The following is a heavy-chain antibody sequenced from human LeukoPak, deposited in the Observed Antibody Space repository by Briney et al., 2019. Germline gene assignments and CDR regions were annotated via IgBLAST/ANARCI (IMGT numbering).Heavy chain of an antibody. CDR2: IRYDGSNK. Sequence: GGSLRLSCAASGFTFSSYGMHWVRQAPGKGLEWVAFIRYDGSNKYYADSVKGRFTISRDNSKNTLYLQMNSLRAEDTAVYYCAKASTRGYGDYAHLDYWGQGTLVTVSS. J-gene: IGHJ4*02. CDR1: GFTFSSYG. V-gene: IGHV3-30*02. D-gene: IGHD4-17*01. CDR3: AKASTRGYGDYAHLDY.